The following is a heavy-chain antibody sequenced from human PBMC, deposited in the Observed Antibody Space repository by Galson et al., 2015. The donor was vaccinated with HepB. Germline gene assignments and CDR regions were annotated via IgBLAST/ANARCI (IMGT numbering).Heavy chain of an antibody. V-gene: IGHV3-30-3*01. CDR3: AREGYDSSGYYSY. Sequence: SLRLSCAASGFTFSSYAMHWVRQAPGKGLEWVAVISYDGSNKYYADSVKGRFTISRDNSKNTLYLQMNSLRAEDTAVYYCAREGYDSSGYYSYWGQGTLVTVSS. D-gene: IGHD3-22*01. CDR1: GFTFSSYA. J-gene: IGHJ4*02. CDR2: ISYDGSNK.